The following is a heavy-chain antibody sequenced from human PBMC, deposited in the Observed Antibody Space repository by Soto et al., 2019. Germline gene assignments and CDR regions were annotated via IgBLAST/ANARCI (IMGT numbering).Heavy chain of an antibody. D-gene: IGHD3-3*01. Sequence: SVKVSCKASGYTFTSYGISWVRQAPGQGLEWMGWISAYNGNTNYAQKLQGRVTMTTDTSTSTAYMELRSLRSDDTAVYYCARTLDFWSGYFTVRGFDPWGQGTLVTVSS. CDR1: GYTFTSYG. CDR3: ARTLDFWSGYFTVRGFDP. J-gene: IGHJ5*02. V-gene: IGHV1-18*01. CDR2: ISAYNGNT.